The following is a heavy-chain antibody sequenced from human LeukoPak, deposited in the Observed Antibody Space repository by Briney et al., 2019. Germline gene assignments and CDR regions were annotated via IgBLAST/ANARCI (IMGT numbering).Heavy chain of an antibody. CDR3: ARERGVGAFDI. CDR1: GITFSSYW. Sequence: GGSLRLSCAASGITFSSYWMSWVRQAPGKGLEWVANIKQDGSEKYYVDSVKGRFTISRDNAKNSLYLQMSSLRAEDTAVYYCARERGVGAFDIWGQGTMVTVSS. CDR2: IKQDGSEK. J-gene: IGHJ3*02. D-gene: IGHD2-2*01. V-gene: IGHV3-7*01.